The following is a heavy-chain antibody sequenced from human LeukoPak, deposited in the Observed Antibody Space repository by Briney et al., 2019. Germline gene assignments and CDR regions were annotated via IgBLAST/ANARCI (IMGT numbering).Heavy chain of an antibody. Sequence: ASVKVSCKASGYTFTSYGISLVRQAPGQGLEGIGWISAYNGNTNYAQKLQRRVTMTTDTSTSTAYMELRSLRYDATPVYYCARRLRNFDYWGQGTLVTVSS. J-gene: IGHJ4*02. D-gene: IGHD3-16*01. CDR3: ARRLRNFDY. CDR2: ISAYNGNT. V-gene: IGHV1-18*01. CDR1: GYTFTSYG.